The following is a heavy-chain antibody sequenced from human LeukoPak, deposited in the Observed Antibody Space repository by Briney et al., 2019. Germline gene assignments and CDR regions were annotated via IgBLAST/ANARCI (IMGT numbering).Heavy chain of an antibody. D-gene: IGHD2-21*01. J-gene: IGHJ4*02. V-gene: IGHV4-38-2*01. CDR2: IYHSGST. CDR1: GYSISSGFY. Sequence: SETLSLTCVVSGYSISSGFYWGWIRQPPGKGLEWIGSIYHSGSTYYNPPLKSRVTISVDMSKNQFSLKLSSVTAADTAMYYCARQGPYCGGDCSNYLDFWGQGTLVTVSS. CDR3: ARQGPYCGGDCSNYLDF.